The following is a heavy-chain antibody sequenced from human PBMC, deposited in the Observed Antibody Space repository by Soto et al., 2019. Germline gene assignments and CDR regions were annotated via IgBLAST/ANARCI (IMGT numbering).Heavy chain of an antibody. CDR1: GYNFRNHL. J-gene: IGHJ6*02. CDR2: IYPGDSDT. Sequence: AESLNISCTGSGYNFRNHLIGWVLQMPGKALEWMGIIYPGDSDTKYNPSFQGQVTISADKSITTTYLQWSSLKASDTAIYYYAASIFYYGMDVWGQGTTVTVSS. CDR3: AASIFYYGMDV. V-gene: IGHV5-51*01.